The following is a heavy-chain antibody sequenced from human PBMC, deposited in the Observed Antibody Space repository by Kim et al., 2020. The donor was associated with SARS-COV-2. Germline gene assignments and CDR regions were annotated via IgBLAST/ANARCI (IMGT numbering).Heavy chain of an antibody. D-gene: IGHD3-22*01. CDR3: AREGDSSGPADY. V-gene: IGHV1-46*01. Sequence: ASVKVSCMASGYTFTSYYIHWVRQAPGQGLDWMGLINPSGVLTIYAQKFQGRVSMTRDTSTSTVYMELSSLRSEDTAVYYCAREGDSSGPADYWGQGTLVTVSS. CDR2: INPSGVLT. J-gene: IGHJ4*02. CDR1: GYTFTSYY.